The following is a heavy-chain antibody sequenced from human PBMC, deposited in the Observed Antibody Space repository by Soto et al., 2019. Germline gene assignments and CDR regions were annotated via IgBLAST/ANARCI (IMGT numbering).Heavy chain of an antibody. Sequence: GGSLRLSCAGSGFRFSSYSMSWVRQTPGKGLEWVAAITATGDRTYYADSVTGRFTISRDNSKKTHYLQMTSLRAEDTAMYYCATMNGYFEYWGQGTPVTAPQ. CDR3: ATMNGYFEY. V-gene: IGHV3-23*01. J-gene: IGHJ4*02. CDR2: ITATGDRT. D-gene: IGHD3-22*01. CDR1: GFRFSSYS.